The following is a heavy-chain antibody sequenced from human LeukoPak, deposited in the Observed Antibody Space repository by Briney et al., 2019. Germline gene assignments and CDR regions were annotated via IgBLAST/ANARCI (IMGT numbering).Heavy chain of an antibody. V-gene: IGHV3-21*01. J-gene: IGHJ4*02. CDR3: VPTATDY. D-gene: IGHD5-18*01. CDR2: ITGSTTYI. Sequence: GGSLRLSCAASGFNFSNYIMNWVCQAPGKGLDWVATITGSTTYIYYSESVKGRFIISRDNAKNSLYLQMNSLRVEDTGVYYCVPTATDYWGQGTLVTVSS. CDR1: GFNFSNYI.